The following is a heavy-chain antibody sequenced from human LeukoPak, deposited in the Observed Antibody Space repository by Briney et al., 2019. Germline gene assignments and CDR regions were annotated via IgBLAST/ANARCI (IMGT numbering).Heavy chain of an antibody. J-gene: IGHJ5*02. CDR2: IIPIFGTA. D-gene: IGHD4-17*01. Sequence: SVKVSCKASGGTFSSYAISWVRQAPGQGLEWMGGIIPIFGTANYAQKFQGRVTITADESTSTAYMELSSLRSEDTAVYYCARDLSWVYGDYEVGWFDPWGQGTLVTVSS. CDR1: GGTFSSYA. CDR3: ARDLSWVYGDYEVGWFDP. V-gene: IGHV1-69*13.